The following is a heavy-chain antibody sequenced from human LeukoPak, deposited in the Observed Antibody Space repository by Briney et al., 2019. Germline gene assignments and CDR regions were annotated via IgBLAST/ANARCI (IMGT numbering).Heavy chain of an antibody. CDR3: ASAHYYGSGSHYLDY. Sequence: SETLSLTCTVSGYSISSGYYWGWIRQPPGKGLEWIGSIYHSGSTNYNPSLKSRVTISVDTSKNQFSLKLSSVTAADTAVYYCASAHYYGSGSHYLDYWGQGTLVTVSS. CDR1: GYSISSGYY. J-gene: IGHJ4*02. D-gene: IGHD3-10*01. V-gene: IGHV4-38-2*02. CDR2: IYHSGST.